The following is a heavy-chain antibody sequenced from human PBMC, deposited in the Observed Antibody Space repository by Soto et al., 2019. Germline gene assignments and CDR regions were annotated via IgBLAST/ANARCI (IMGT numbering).Heavy chain of an antibody. CDR3: ARKASCGGDCYDY. Sequence: SVKVSCKASGYTFTSYGISWVRQAPGQGLAWMGWISAYNGNTNYAQKLQGRVTMTTDTSTSPAYMELRSLRSVDTAVYYCARKASCGGDCYDYWGQGTLVTVSS. CDR1: GYTFTSYG. D-gene: IGHD2-21*01. J-gene: IGHJ4*02. V-gene: IGHV1-18*04. CDR2: ISAYNGNT.